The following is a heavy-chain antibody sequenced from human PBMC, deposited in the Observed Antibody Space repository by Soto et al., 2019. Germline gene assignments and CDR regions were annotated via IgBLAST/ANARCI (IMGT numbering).Heavy chain of an antibody. CDR2: IYYSGST. D-gene: IGHD2-15*01. V-gene: IGHV4-59*08. CDR3: ASASGSTYGGPYYYYGLDV. Sequence: SETLSLTCTVSGGSISSYYWSWIRQPPGKGLEWIGYIYYSGSTKYNPSLKSRNTISEDTSKNQLSLKMSSLTAADTAVFYCASASGSTYGGPYYYYGLDVWGKGTTVTVSS. CDR1: GGSISSYY. J-gene: IGHJ6*04.